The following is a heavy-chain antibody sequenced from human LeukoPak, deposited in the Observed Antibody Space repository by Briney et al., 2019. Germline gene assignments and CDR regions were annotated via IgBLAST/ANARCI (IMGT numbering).Heavy chain of an antibody. CDR3: ASGNRVWSLGY. D-gene: IGHD3-9*01. J-gene: IGHJ4*02. CDR1: GYPFTSYW. V-gene: IGHV5-51*01. Sequence: GESLKISCKGSGYPFTSYWTGSVRHMPGEGRECMGIIYPSDCDTRYSLSSKGQVTISADKSISTAYLQWSSLKASDSAMYYCASGNRVWSLGYWGKGTPVTVSS. CDR2: IYPSDCDT.